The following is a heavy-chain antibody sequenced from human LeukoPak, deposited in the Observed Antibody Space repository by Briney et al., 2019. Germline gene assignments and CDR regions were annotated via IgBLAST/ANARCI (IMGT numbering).Heavy chain of an antibody. D-gene: IGHD5/OR15-5a*01. J-gene: IGHJ5*02. CDR3: VTTSVTHTRDP. CDR2: INPLSRAT. Sequence: GASVTVSCKASGNDFSDFYFNWVRQAPGRGLEWVGWINPLSRATHYAQRFRGRVTMEASITTAYMELNSLTSDDTAVYYCVTTSVTHTRDPWGQGTLVTVSS. V-gene: IGHV1-2*02. CDR1: GNDFSDFY.